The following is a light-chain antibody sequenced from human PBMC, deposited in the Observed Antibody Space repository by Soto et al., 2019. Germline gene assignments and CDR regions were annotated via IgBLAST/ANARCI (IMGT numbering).Light chain of an antibody. V-gene: IGLV2-8*01. CDR2: EVS. J-gene: IGLJ1*01. CDR3: SSYAGRNNFV. Sequence: SVLTQPPSASGSPGQSVTISCTGTSSDIGAYIYVSWYQQHPGKAPKLMISEVSRRPSGVPERFSGSKSGNTASLTVSGLQADDEAHYYCSSYAGRNNFVFGTGTKATVL. CDR1: SSDIGAYIY.